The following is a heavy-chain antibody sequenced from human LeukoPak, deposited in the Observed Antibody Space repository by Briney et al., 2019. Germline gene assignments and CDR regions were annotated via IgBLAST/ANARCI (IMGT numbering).Heavy chain of an antibody. Sequence: GGSLRLSCAASGFTFDDYAMHWVRQAPGKGLGWVSGISWNSGSIGYADSVKGRFTISRDNAKNSLYLQMNSLRAEDTALYYCAKDYGDYGSVGAFDYGGQGTLVTVSS. V-gene: IGHV3-9*01. CDR3: AKDYGDYGSVGAFDY. CDR2: ISWNSGSI. D-gene: IGHD4-17*01. J-gene: IGHJ4*02. CDR1: GFTFDDYA.